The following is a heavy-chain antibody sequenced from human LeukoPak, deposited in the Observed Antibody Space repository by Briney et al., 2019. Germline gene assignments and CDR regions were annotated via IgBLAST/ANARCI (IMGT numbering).Heavy chain of an antibody. CDR1: GFTFSSYW. CDR2: INSEGSIT. J-gene: IGHJ4*02. D-gene: IGHD5-18*01. V-gene: IGHV3-74*01. Sequence: GGSLRLSCAASGFTFSSYWMYWVRQAPEKGLVWVSHINSEGSITNYADPVKGRFTVSRDNAENTLYLQMNSLRAEDTAVYFCARDSASFDYWGQGTLVTVSS. CDR3: ARDSASFDY.